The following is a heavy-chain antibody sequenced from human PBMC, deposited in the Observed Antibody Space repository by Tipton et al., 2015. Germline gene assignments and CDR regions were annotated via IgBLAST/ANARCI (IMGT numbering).Heavy chain of an antibody. D-gene: IGHD3-16*02. CDR1: GRSIHRSDDY. Sequence: TLSLTCIVSGRSIHRSDDYWAWIRQPPGKGLEWIGSIYHSGSAYCNPSLKSRLTTSIDTSKNQFSLNLTSVTAADTAMYYCARGGGDDYIWGSSRFDSWGQGILVTVSS. J-gene: IGHJ5*01. CDR3: ARGGGDDYIWGSSRFDS. CDR2: IYHSGSA. V-gene: IGHV4-39*02.